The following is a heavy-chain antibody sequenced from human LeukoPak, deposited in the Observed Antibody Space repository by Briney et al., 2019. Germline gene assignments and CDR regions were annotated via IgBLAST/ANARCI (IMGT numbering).Heavy chain of an antibody. CDR3: AREEMATTNAFDI. CDR2: IYYSGST. V-gene: IGHV4-39*01. Sequence: PSETLSLTCTVSGGSISSSSYYWGWIRQPPGKGLEWIGSIYYSGSTYYNPSLKSRVTISVDTSKNQFSLKLSSVTAADTAVYYCAREEMATTNAFDIWGQGTMVTVSS. CDR1: GGSISSSSYY. J-gene: IGHJ3*02. D-gene: IGHD5-24*01.